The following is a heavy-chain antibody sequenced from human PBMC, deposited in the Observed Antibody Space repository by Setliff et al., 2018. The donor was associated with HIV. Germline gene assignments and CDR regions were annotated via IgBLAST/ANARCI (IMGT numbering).Heavy chain of an antibody. CDR3: ARQWAERVMDV. V-gene: IGHV4-59*08. D-gene: IGHD1-26*01. J-gene: IGHJ6*03. CDR1: GGSISSYY. CDR2: IYYSGST. Sequence: SETLSLTCTVSGGSISSYYWSWIRQPPGKGLEWIGYIYYSGSTNYNPSLKSRVTISVDTSKNQFSLKLRSVTAADTAVYYCARQWAERVMDVWGNGTTVTVSS.